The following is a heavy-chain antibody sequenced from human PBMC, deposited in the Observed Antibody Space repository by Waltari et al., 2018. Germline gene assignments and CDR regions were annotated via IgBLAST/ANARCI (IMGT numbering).Heavy chain of an antibody. Sequence: EVQLVNSGGGLVQPGGSLRLSCAASDFFTASLLDWLRNAPGKGLVWVSRMKTDGTSITYADSVKGRFTISRDSAKNTYYLQMNSLRAEDTAVYYCTRNPGYWGQGTLVTVSS. J-gene: IGHJ4*02. CDR2: MKTDGTSI. V-gene: IGHV3-74*03. CDR3: TRNPGY. CDR1: DFFTASL.